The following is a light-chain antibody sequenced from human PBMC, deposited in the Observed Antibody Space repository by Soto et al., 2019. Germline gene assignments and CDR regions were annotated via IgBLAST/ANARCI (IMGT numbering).Light chain of an antibody. CDR1: QSVSTC. CDR3: QQYDTYDSYT. Sequence: DIQMTQSPSTLSASIGDRVTITCRASQSVSTCLAWYQQKPGKAPKLLIYKASILESGVPSRFSGSGSGTESTLTVSSLQPDEFATYHCQQYDTYDSYTFGQGTKLEIK. J-gene: IGKJ2*01. CDR2: KAS. V-gene: IGKV1-5*03.